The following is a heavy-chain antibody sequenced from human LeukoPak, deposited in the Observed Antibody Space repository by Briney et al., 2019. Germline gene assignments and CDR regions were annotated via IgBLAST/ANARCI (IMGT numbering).Heavy chain of an antibody. CDR2: ISSSGSTI. V-gene: IGHV3-11*01. CDR3: ASLYGSGSYYNPYYYGMDV. J-gene: IGHJ6*02. CDR1: GFTFSDYY. Sequence: GGSLRLSCAASGFTFSDYYMSWIRQAPGKGREWVSYISSSGSTIYYADSVKGRFTISRDNAKNSLYLQMNSLRAEDTAVYYCASLYGSGSYYNPYYYGMDVWGQGTTVTVSS. D-gene: IGHD3-10*01.